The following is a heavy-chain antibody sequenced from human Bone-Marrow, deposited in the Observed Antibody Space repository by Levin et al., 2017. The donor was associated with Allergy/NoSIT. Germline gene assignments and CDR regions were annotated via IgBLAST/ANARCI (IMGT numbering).Heavy chain of an antibody. Sequence: PGGSLRLSCAASGFTFINFAMTWVRQAPGKGLEWVSGINDGGGSVYYADSVKGRFTISRDNSRKMVDLEINRLRADDTAVYYCAKVIGGGLYFDHWGQGALVTVSS. D-gene: IGHD2-8*02. CDR2: INDGGGSV. CDR3: AKVIGGGLYFDH. V-gene: IGHV3-23*01. CDR1: GFTFINFA. J-gene: IGHJ4*02.